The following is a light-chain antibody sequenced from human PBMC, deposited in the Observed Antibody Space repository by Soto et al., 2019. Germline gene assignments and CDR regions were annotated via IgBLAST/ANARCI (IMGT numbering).Light chain of an antibody. CDR3: QQYGSSPQT. V-gene: IGKV3-20*01. CDR2: GAS. Sequence: EIVLTQSPGTLSLSPGERATLPCRASQSVSSSYLAWYQQKPGQAPRLLIYGASSRATGIPERFSGSGSGTDFTLTISRLEPEDFAVYNCQQYGSSPQTFGQGTKVDIK. CDR1: QSVSSSY. J-gene: IGKJ1*01.